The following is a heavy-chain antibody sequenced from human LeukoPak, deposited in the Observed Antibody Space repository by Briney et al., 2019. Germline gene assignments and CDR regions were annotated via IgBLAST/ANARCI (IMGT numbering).Heavy chain of an antibody. J-gene: IGHJ4*02. CDR3: AKRGVVIRVILVGFHKEAYYFDS. Sequence: GGSLRLSCAVSGITLSNYGMSWVRQVPGKGLEWVAGISDSGGRTNYADSMKGRFTISRDNPKNTLYLQMNSLRAEDTAVYFCAKRGVVIRVILVGFHKEAYYFDSWGQGALVTVSS. CDR1: GITLSNYG. V-gene: IGHV3-23*01. CDR2: ISDSGGRT. D-gene: IGHD3-22*01.